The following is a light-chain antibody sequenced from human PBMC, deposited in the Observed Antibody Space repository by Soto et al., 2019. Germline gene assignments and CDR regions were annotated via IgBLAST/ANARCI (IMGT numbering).Light chain of an antibody. Sequence: QSVLTQPPSVSAAPGQKITISCSGNSSNIGSYYVSWYQQLPGTAPKLLISEDNKRPSGIPARFSGSKSGTSATLGITGLQTGDEADYYCGTWDGSLTAAVFGGGTKVTVL. V-gene: IGLV1-51*02. CDR2: EDN. CDR3: GTWDGSLTAAV. CDR1: SSNIGSYY. J-gene: IGLJ3*02.